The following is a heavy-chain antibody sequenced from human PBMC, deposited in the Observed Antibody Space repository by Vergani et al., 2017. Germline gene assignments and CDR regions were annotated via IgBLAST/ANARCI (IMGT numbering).Heavy chain of an antibody. CDR2: ISSSGSTI. Sequence: EVQLVESGGGLVQPGGSLRLSCAASGFTFSSYEMNWVRQAPGKGLEWVSYISSSGSTIYYADSVKGRFTISRDNAKNSLYLQMNSLRAEDTAVYYCAKDGGNDYYYYYGMDVWGQGTTVTVSS. J-gene: IGHJ6*02. CDR3: AKDGGNDYYYYYGMDV. V-gene: IGHV3-48*03. D-gene: IGHD3-3*01. CDR1: GFTFSSYE.